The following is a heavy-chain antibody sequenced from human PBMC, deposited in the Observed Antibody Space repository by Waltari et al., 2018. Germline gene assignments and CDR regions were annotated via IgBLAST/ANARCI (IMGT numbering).Heavy chain of an antibody. CDR1: GGSISSSSYY. CDR3: ARLGRGSGWDYFDY. J-gene: IGHJ4*02. CDR2: FYYSGST. V-gene: IGHV4-39*07. D-gene: IGHD6-19*01. Sequence: QLQLQESGPGLVKPSETLSLTCTVSGGSISSSSYYWGWIRQPPGKGLEWIGSFYYSGSTYYNPSLKSLVTISVDTSKNQFSLKLSSVTAADTAVYYCARLGRGSGWDYFDYWGQGTLVTVSS.